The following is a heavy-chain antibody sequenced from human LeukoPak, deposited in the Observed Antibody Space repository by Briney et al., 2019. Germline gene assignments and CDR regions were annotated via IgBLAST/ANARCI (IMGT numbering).Heavy chain of an antibody. J-gene: IGHJ3*02. CDR3: ARRDDFDI. V-gene: IGHV3-48*04. Sequence: GGSLRLSCTASGFTFDTYTMNWVRQAPGKGLEWVSFISTSSSTTIYYADSVKGRFTISRDDAKNSLYLQMNSLRLEDTAMYYCARRDDFDIWGQGTLVTVSS. CDR2: ISTSSSTTI. CDR1: GFTFDTYT.